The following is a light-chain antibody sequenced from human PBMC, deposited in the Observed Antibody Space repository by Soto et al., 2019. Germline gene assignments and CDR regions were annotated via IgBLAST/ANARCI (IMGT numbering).Light chain of an antibody. Sequence: EIVMTQSPATLSVSPGERATLSCRASQSVGRNLAWYQQKAGQGPRLLIYAASTRATGIPARFSGSGSGTEFTLTISSLQSEDFAVYFCQQYKIWPQFSFGPGPKVHIK. CDR2: AAS. J-gene: IGKJ3*01. CDR3: QQYKIWPQFS. CDR1: QSVGRN. V-gene: IGKV3-15*01.